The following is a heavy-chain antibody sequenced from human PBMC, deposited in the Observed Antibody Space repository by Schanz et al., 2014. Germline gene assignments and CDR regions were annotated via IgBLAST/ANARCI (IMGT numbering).Heavy chain of an antibody. CDR3: ASERGYSYGYGAFDI. J-gene: IGHJ3*02. Sequence: EVQVVESGGGFVQPGGSLRLSCAASGFTFSSYVMNWVRQAPGRGLEWVSFISASGDSTSYADSVKGRFTISRDNSKNTLYLQMNSLRAEDTAVYYCASERGYSYGYGAFDIWGQGTMVTVSS. V-gene: IGHV3-23*04. CDR2: ISASGDST. CDR1: GFTFSSYV. D-gene: IGHD5-18*01.